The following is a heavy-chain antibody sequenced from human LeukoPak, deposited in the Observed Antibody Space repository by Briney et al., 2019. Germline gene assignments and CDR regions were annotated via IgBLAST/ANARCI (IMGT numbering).Heavy chain of an antibody. CDR1: GASLSTSPYY. D-gene: IGHD2-15*01. CDR2: LYYTGST. V-gene: IGHV4-39*01. Sequence: SETLSLTCSVSGASLSTSPYYWGWIRQPPGKGLEWIGNLYYTGSTYYNVSLNSRITISIDPSKNQFSLKLSSVTAADTAVYYCARLWRNCSGGSCYFYDYWGQGTLVTVSS. J-gene: IGHJ4*02. CDR3: ARLWRNCSGGSCYFYDY.